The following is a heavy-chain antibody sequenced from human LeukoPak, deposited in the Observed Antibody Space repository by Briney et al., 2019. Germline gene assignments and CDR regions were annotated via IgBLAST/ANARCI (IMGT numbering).Heavy chain of an antibody. CDR1: GGSFSGYY. J-gene: IGHJ4*02. CDR3: ARGAPPDS. CDR2: INHSGST. V-gene: IGHV4-34*01. Sequence: SETLSLTCAVYGGSFSGYYWSWIRQPPGKGLEWIGEINHSGSTNYNPSIKSRVTISVDTSKNQFSLNLTSVTAADTAVYYCARGAPPDSWGQGTLVTVSS.